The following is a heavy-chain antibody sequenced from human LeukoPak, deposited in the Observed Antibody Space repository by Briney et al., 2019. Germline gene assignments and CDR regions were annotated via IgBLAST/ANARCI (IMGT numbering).Heavy chain of an antibody. CDR3: AKAVYGDYPDY. J-gene: IGHJ4*02. D-gene: IGHD4-17*01. CDR2: ISGSGDST. Sequence: GGSLRLSCAASGFTFSSYAMSWVRQAPGKGLEWVSGISGSGDSTYYADSVRGRFTISRDNSKNTLYLQMNSLRAEDTAVYYCAKAVYGDYPDYWGQGTLVTVSS. V-gene: IGHV3-23*01. CDR1: GFTFSSYA.